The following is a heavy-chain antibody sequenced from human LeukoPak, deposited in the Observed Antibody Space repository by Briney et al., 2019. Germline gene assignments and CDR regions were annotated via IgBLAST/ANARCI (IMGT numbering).Heavy chain of an antibody. CDR1: GYSFSNYG. CDR3: ARDFAWGSGGAPIDDNWLDP. V-gene: IGHV1-18*01. CDR2: ISGHNGNT. J-gene: IGHJ5*02. Sequence: GASVKVSCKASGYSFSNYGISWVRQAPGHGLEWLGWISGHNGNTNYAQKLQDRGTMTTDTSTSTAYMELRSLRFDDTAAYYCARDFAWGSGGAPIDDNWLDPWGQGTLVTVSS. D-gene: IGHD7-27*01.